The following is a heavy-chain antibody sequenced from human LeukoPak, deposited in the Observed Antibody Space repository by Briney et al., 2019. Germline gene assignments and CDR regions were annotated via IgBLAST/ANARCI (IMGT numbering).Heavy chain of an antibody. D-gene: IGHD3-3*01. V-gene: IGHV4-34*01. J-gene: IGHJ4*02. Sequence: SETLSLTCAVYGGSFSGHYWSWIRQPPGKGLEWIGEINHSGSTNYNPSLESRVTISVDTSKDHFSLKLSSVTAADTAVYYCASGQYYDLWSGYYVDWGQGTLVTVSA. CDR3: ASGQYYDLWSGYYVD. CDR1: GGSFSGHY. CDR2: INHSGST.